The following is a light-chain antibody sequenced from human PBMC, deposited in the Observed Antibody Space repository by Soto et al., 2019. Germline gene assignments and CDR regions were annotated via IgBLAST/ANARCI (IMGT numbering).Light chain of an antibody. Sequence: EVVLTQSQAILSVSPGEIATLSCRASQSISRSLAWYQQKPGQAPRLLISDASTRATGIPARFSGSGSGTDFTLTISRLDPEDFAVYFCYQYDSSPWTFGQGTKVDI. CDR3: YQYDSSPWT. CDR2: DAS. J-gene: IGKJ1*01. CDR1: QSISRS. V-gene: IGKV3-20*01.